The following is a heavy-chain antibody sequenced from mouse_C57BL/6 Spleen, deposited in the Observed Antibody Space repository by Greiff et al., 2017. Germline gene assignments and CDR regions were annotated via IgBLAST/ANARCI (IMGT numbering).Heavy chain of an antibody. CDR1: GFTFSNYW. CDR3: TAPLTGPFAY. V-gene: IGHV6-3*01. CDR2: IRLKSDNYAT. D-gene: IGHD4-1*01. J-gene: IGHJ3*01. Sequence: EVHLVESGGGLVQPGGSMKLSCVASGFTFSNYWMNWVRQSPEKGLEWVAQIRLKSDNYATHYAESVKGRFTISRDDSKSSVYLQMNNLRAEDTGIYYCTAPLTGPFAYWGQGTLVTVSA.